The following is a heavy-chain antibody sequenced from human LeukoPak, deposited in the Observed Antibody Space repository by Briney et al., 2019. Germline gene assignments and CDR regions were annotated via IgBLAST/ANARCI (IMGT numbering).Heavy chain of an antibody. CDR1: GFTFDDYA. CDR3: AKPRWGSGWSYGMDV. J-gene: IGHJ6*02. V-gene: IGHV3-9*01. Sequence: GGSLRLSCAASGFTFDDYAMHWVRHAPGKGLEWVSGISWNSGSIGYADSVKGRFTISRDNAKNSLYLQMNSLRAEDTALYYCAKPRWGSGWSYGMDVWGQGTTVTVSS. CDR2: ISWNSGSI. D-gene: IGHD3-16*01.